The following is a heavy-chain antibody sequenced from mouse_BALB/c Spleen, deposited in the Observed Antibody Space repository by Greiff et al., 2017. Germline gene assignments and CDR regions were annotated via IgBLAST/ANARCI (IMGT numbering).Heavy chain of an antibody. Sequence: EVKLMESGGGLVQPGGSRKLSCAASGFTFSSFGMHWVRQAPEKGLEWVAYISSGSSTSYYADTVKGRFTISRDNPKNTLFLQMTSLRSEDTAMYDCARRRDYDWCAYWGQGTLVTVAA. CDR3: ARRRDYDWCAY. CDR2: ISSGSSTS. CDR1: GFTFSSFG. J-gene: IGHJ3*01. V-gene: IGHV5-17*02. D-gene: IGHD2-4*01.